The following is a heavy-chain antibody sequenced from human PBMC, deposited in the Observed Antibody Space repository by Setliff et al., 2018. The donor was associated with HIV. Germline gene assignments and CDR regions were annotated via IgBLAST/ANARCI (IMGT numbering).Heavy chain of an antibody. CDR2: NIPIFGTA. CDR1: GGTFSTYS. J-gene: IGHJ4*02. CDR3: ARVTYCGGDCYYFDY. D-gene: IGHD2-21*02. V-gene: IGHV1-69*13. Sequence: GASVKVSCKASGGTFSTYSISWVRQAPGQGLEWMGGNIPIFGTANYAQKFQGRVTITADESTTTAYMELSGLRSDDTAVYYCARVTYCGGDCYYFDYWGQGTLVTVSS.